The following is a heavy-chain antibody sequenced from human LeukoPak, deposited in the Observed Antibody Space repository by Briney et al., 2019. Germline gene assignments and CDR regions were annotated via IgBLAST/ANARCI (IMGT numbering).Heavy chain of an antibody. J-gene: IGHJ5*02. CDR2: INARGDT. CDR3: ARGQVPAARGYYWFDP. D-gene: IGHD2-2*01. CDR1: GWSSNDYY. Sequence: PSETLSLTCAVYGWSSNDYYWNWIRQPPGKGLEWIGDINARGDTNYNPSLKSRVTISVDTSKKQFSLRLTSMIAADTALYYCARGQVPAARGYYWFDPWGQGTLVTVSS. V-gene: IGHV4-34*01.